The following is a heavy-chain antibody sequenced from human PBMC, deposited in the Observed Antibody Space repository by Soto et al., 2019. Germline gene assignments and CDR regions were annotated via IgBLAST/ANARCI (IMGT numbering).Heavy chain of an antibody. CDR2: IYSNGDT. D-gene: IGHD6-6*01. Sequence: PSETLSLTCSVSSDSMNSGGYYWSWIRQHPGKGLEWIGYIYSNGDTYYNPSLKSRVTISVDTSKNQFSLNLTSVTAADTAVYYCARRGGSSSGYCYAMDVRGQGTTVTVSS. CDR1: SDSMNSGGYY. CDR3: ARRGGSSSGYCYAMDV. V-gene: IGHV4-31*03. J-gene: IGHJ6*02.